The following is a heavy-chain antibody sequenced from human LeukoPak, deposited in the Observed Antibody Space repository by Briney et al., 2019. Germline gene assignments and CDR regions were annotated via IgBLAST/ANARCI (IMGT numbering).Heavy chain of an antibody. Sequence: SETLSLTCTVSGGSISSSSSYWGWIRQPPGKGLEWIGRIYTSGSTNYNPSLKSRVTMSVDTSKNQFSLKLTSVTAADTAVYYCARDVPTAVAGAFDIWGQGTMVTVSS. CDR1: GGSISSSSSY. CDR2: IYTSGST. D-gene: IGHD6-19*01. CDR3: ARDVPTAVAGAFDI. J-gene: IGHJ3*02. V-gene: IGHV4-39*07.